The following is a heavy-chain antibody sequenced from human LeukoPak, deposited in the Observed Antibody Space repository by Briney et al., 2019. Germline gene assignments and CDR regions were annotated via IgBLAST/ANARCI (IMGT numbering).Heavy chain of an antibody. D-gene: IGHD4-17*01. CDR1: GFTVSNNY. Sequence: GGSLRLSCAASGFTVSNNYMSWVRQAPGKGLEWVSLIYSGGTTYYADSVKGRFTISSDSSKNTLYLQMNSLRAEDTAVYYCARAPNCGDYGGQWGRGTLVIVSS. J-gene: IGHJ4*02. CDR3: ARAPNCGDYGGQ. CDR2: IYSGGTT. V-gene: IGHV3-53*01.